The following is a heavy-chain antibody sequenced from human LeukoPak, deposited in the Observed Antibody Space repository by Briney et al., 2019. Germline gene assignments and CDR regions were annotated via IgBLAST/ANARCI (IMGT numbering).Heavy chain of an antibody. D-gene: IGHD2-2*01. J-gene: IGHJ1*01. CDR3: ARGPHCSSTSCYSEYFHH. CDR1: GASISSGGYY. CDR2: ISYGGSP. Sequence: PSETLSLTCTDSGASISSGGYYWSWIRQHPGKGLEWIGYISYGGSPYYNPSLKSRVTISVDTSRNQFSLKLSSVTAADTAVYYCARGPHCSSTSCYSEYFHHWGQGTLVTVSS. V-gene: IGHV4-31*03.